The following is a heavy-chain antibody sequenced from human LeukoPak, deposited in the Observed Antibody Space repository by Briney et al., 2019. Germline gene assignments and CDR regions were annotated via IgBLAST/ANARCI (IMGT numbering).Heavy chain of an antibody. CDR3: ARDRGYQPYSQILVL. J-gene: IGHJ4*02. CDR1: GGTFSSYA. D-gene: IGHD3-22*01. Sequence: SVKVSCKASGGTFSSYAISWVRQAPGQGLEWMGRIIPIFGTANYAQKFQGRVTITTDESTSTAYMELSSLRSEDTAVYYCARDRGYQPYSQILVLWGQGTLVTVSS. CDR2: IIPIFGTA. V-gene: IGHV1-69*05.